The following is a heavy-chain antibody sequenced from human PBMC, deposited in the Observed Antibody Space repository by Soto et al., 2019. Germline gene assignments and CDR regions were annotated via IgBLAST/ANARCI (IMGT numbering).Heavy chain of an antibody. CDR2: ISYDGSNF. CDR1: GFAFSSYG. D-gene: IGHD2-2*01. J-gene: IGHJ6*02. V-gene: IGHV3-30*03. CDR3: ARDLYLPAAMHYYGMDV. Sequence: LRLSCVGSGFAFSSYGMHWVRQAPGKGLEWVAVISYDGSNFYYADSVRGRFTISRDIPTNTMYLQMNSLRAEDTAVYYCARDLYLPAAMHYYGMDVWGQGTTVTVSS.